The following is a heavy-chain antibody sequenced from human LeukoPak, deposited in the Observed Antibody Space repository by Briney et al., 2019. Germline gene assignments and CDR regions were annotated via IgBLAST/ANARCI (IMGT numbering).Heavy chain of an antibody. CDR2: ISSSSSYI. CDR1: GFTFSSYG. Sequence: GGSLRLSCAASGFTFSSYGMHWVRQAPGKGLEWVSSISSSSSYIYYADSVKGRFTISRDNAKDSLYLQMNSLRAEDTAVYYCARDSLEYYYDSSGYYPFDYWGQGTLVTVSS. J-gene: IGHJ4*02. V-gene: IGHV3-21*01. CDR3: ARDSLEYYYDSSGYYPFDY. D-gene: IGHD3-22*01.